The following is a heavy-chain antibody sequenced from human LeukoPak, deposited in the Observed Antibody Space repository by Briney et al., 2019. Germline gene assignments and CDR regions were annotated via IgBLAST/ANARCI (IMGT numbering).Heavy chain of an antibody. Sequence: PGGSLRLSCAASGFTFNSYAMSWVRQAPEKGLEWVATISGSGGGTYYADSVKGRFTISRDDSKNTLYLQMNSLRAEDTAVYYCAKDLGKYRKNYFYYWGQGTLVTVSS. V-gene: IGHV3-23*01. J-gene: IGHJ4*01. CDR1: GFTFNSYA. CDR2: ISGSGGGT. D-gene: IGHD2-2*01. CDR3: AKDLGKYRKNYFYY.